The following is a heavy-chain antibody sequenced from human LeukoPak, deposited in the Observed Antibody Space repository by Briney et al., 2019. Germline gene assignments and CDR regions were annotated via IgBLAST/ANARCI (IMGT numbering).Heavy chain of an antibody. V-gene: IGHV1-46*01. J-gene: IGHJ6*02. CDR1: GYTFTSYY. CDR3: AREGPVYYYDSSGSDYYYGMDV. D-gene: IGHD3-22*01. CDR2: INPSGGST. Sequence: ASVKVSCKASGYTFTSYYMHWVRQAPGQGLEWMGIINPSGGSTSYAQKFQGRVTMTRDTSTSTVYMELSSLRSEDTAVYYCAREGPVYYYDSSGSDYYYGMDVWGQGTTVTVSS.